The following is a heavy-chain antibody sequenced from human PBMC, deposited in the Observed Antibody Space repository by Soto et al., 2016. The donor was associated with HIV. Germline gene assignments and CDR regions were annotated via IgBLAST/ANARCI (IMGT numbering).Heavy chain of an antibody. V-gene: IGHV3-23*01. CDR2: IAHSGNSA. CDR3: AKDLYDYSANDY. D-gene: IGHD3-16*01. J-gene: IGHJ4*02. Sequence: EVQLLESGGGLAQPGGSLTLSCAASGFSFRSCAMNWFRQAPGKGLEWVSGIAHSGNSAHYADSVKGRFTISRDNSRNTLSLQMNTLRAEDTAIYFCAKDLYDYSANDYWGQGTLVTVSS. CDR1: GFSFRSCA.